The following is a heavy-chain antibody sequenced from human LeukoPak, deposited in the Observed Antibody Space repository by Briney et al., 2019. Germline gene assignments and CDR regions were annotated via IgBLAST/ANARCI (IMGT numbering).Heavy chain of an antibody. J-gene: IGHJ6*02. CDR3: ARLFGVRGSGYMDV. V-gene: IGHV4-59*01. CDR2: IYYSGAT. D-gene: IGHD3-10*01. Sequence: SETLSLTCTVSGGSINNYYWSWIRQPPGKGLECIGYIYYSGATNYNPSLKRRVTISVDTSSNQFSLRLRSVTAADTAVYYCARLFGVRGSGYMDVWGQGTTVTVSS. CDR1: GGSINNYY.